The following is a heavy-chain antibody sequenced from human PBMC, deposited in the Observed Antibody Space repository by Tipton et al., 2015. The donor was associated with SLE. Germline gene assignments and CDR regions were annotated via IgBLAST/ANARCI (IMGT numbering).Heavy chain of an antibody. CDR2: IYHSGST. D-gene: IGHD3-22*01. Sequence: TLSLTCTVSGGSISSSSYYWGWIRQPPGKGLEWIGSIYHSGSTYYNPSLKSRVTISVDTSKNQFSLKLSSVTAADTAVYYCARELDSPSALWGQGTLVTVSS. V-gene: IGHV4-39*07. J-gene: IGHJ4*02. CDR1: GGSISSSSYY. CDR3: ARELDSPSAL.